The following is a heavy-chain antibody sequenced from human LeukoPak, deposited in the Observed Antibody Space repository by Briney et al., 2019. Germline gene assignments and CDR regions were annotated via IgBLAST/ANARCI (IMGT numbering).Heavy chain of an antibody. V-gene: IGHV3-7*01. CDR2: IKQDGSEK. J-gene: IGHJ4*02. CDR3: ARARRYLGYCSGGSCYGYFDY. D-gene: IGHD2-15*01. Sequence: PGGSLRLSCAASGFTFSSYWVSWVRQAPGKGLEWVANIKQDGSEKYYVDSVKGRFTISRDNAKNSLYLQMNSLRAEDTAVYYCARARRYLGYCSGGSCYGYFDYWGQGTLVTVSS. CDR1: GFTFSSYW.